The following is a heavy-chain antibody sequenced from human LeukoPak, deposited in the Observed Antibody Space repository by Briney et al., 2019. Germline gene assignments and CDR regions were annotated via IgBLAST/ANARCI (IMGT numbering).Heavy chain of an antibody. CDR1: GGSIRSYY. V-gene: IGHV4-59*01. Sequence: SETLSLTCTVSGGSIRSYYWSWIRQPPGKGLEWIGYICYSGSTNYNPSLKSRVTISVDTSKNQFSLKLSSVTAADTAVYYCARVYYSSSYDYRYFDLWGRGTLVTVSS. CDR2: ICYSGST. J-gene: IGHJ2*01. D-gene: IGHD6-13*01. CDR3: ARVYYSSSYDYRYFDL.